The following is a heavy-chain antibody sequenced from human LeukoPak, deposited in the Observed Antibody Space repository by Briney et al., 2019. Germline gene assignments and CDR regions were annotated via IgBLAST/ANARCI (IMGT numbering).Heavy chain of an antibody. J-gene: IGHJ4*02. V-gene: IGHV1-18*01. CDR2: ISAYNGNT. CDR3: ARTIGGGYSYGPYFDY. Sequence: EASVKVSCKASGYTFISYGISWMRQAPGQGLEWMGRISAYNGNTDYAQKFQGRLTMTTDTSTSTAYMELRSLRSDDTAVFYCARTIGGGYSYGPYFDYWGQGSLVAVSS. CDR1: GYTFISYG. D-gene: IGHD5-18*01.